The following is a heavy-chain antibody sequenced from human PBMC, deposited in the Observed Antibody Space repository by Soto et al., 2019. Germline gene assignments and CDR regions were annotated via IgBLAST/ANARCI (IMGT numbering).Heavy chain of an antibody. V-gene: IGHV4-59*01. CDR3: ARAGYDFWSGYYDFDY. CDR1: GGSISSYY. D-gene: IGHD3-3*01. Sequence: SETLSLTCTVSGGSISSYYWSWIRQPPGKGLEWIGYIYYSGSTNYNPSLKSRVTISVDTSKNQFSLKLSSVTAADTAVYYCARAGYDFWSGYYDFDYWGQGTLVTVSS. J-gene: IGHJ4*02. CDR2: IYYSGST.